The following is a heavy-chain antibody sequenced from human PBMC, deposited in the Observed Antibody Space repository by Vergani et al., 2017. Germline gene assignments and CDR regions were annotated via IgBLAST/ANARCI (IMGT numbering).Heavy chain of an antibody. D-gene: IGHD3-10*01. CDR2: IVPILGIA. Sequence: QVQLVQSGAEVKKPGSSVKVSCKASGGTFSSYAISWVRQAPGQGLEWVGRIVPILGIANYAQKFQGRVTITADKSTSTAYMELSRLRSEDTAVYYCAKDVYYYGSGSYSYFDYWGQGTLVTVSS. J-gene: IGHJ4*02. CDR3: AKDVYYYGSGSYSYFDY. CDR1: GGTFSSYA. V-gene: IGHV1-69*04.